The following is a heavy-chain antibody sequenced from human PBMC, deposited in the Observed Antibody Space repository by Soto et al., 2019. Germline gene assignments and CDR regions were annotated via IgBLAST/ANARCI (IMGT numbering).Heavy chain of an antibody. J-gene: IGHJ4*02. CDR2: ISAHNGNT. Sequence: QVHLVQSGAEVKKPGASVKVSCKCSGYTFTSYGITGVRQAPGQGLDRMGWISAHNGNTDYAQKLQGRVTVTRDTSTSTAYMELRSLRSDDTAVYYCARGRYGAYWGEGALVTVSS. V-gene: IGHV1-18*01. D-gene: IGHD3-10*01. CDR3: ARGRYGAY. CDR1: GYTFTSYG.